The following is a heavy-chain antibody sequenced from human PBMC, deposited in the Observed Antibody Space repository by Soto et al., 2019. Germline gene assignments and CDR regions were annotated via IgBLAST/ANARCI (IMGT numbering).Heavy chain of an antibody. D-gene: IGHD6-19*01. V-gene: IGHV4-59*01. CDR2: ISNSGST. Sequence: SETLSLTCTVSGGSISSYYWTWIRQPPGKGLEWIGFISNSGSTNYSPSLKSRVIMSVDTSKNQFSLRLSSVTAADTAVYYCARWGSSPGLYYYYLDVWGKGTTVTVSS. CDR1: GGSISSYY. J-gene: IGHJ6*03. CDR3: ARWGSSPGLYYYYLDV.